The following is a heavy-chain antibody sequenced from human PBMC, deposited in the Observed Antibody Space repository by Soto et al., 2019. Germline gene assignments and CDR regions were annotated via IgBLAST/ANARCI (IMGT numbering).Heavy chain of an antibody. CDR3: ARGGLDIVLVPAAITYYYYGMDV. D-gene: IGHD2-2*02. J-gene: IGHJ6*02. V-gene: IGHV3-30-3*01. Sequence: QVPLVESGGGVVQPGRSLRLSCAASGFTFSSYAMHWVRQAPGKGLEWVAVISYDGSNKYYADSVKGRFTISRDNSKNALYLQMNSLRAEDTAVYYCARGGLDIVLVPAAITYYYYGMDVWGQGTTVTVSS. CDR2: ISYDGSNK. CDR1: GFTFSSYA.